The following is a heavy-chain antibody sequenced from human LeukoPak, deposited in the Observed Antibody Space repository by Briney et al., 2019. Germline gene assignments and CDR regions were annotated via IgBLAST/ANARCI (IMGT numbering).Heavy chain of an antibody. J-gene: IGHJ4*02. Sequence: GGSLRLSCAASGFSFSSHGIHWVRQAPGKGLEWVAVIWFDGSMKYYADSVKGRFTISRDNSKNTLYLQMNSLRAEDTAVYYCAKGPGGATIDYWGQGILVTVSS. CDR1: GFSFSSHG. CDR2: IWFDGSMK. D-gene: IGHD1-26*01. V-gene: IGHV3-30*02. CDR3: AKGPGGATIDY.